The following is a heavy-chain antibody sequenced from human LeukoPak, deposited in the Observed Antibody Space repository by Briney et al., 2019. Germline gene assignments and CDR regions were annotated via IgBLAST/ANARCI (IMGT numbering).Heavy chain of an antibody. D-gene: IGHD3-22*01. CDR1: GYTFTGYY. V-gene: IGHV1-46*01. CDR3: ARGAFTYYYDSSGLDY. CDR2: INPSGGST. J-gene: IGHJ4*02. Sequence: ASVKVSCKASGYTFTGYYMHWVRQAPGQGLEWMGIINPSGGSTSYAQKFQGRVTMTRDMSTSTVYMELSSLRSEDTAVYYCARGAFTYYYDSSGLDYWGQGTLVTVSS.